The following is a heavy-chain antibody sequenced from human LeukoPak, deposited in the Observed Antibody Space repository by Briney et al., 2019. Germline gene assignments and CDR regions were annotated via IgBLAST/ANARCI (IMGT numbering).Heavy chain of an antibody. D-gene: IGHD3-3*01. V-gene: IGHV4-61*05. CDR3: ARYDFNKFFDY. CDR2: IYYSGST. Sequence: SETLSLTCTVSGGSISSSSYYWGWIRQPPGKGLEWIGYIYYSGSTNYNPSLKSRVTISVDTSKNQFSLKLSSVTAADTAVYYCARYDFNKFFDYWGQGTLVTVSS. J-gene: IGHJ4*02. CDR1: GGSISSSSYY.